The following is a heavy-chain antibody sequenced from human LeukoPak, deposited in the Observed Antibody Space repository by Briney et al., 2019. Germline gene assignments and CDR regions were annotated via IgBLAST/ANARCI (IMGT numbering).Heavy chain of an antibody. J-gene: IGHJ4*02. CDR1: GFTFSSYA. Sequence: GGSLRLSCAASGFTFSSYAMTWVRQTPGKGLEWVSAISGSGGSTYYADSVKGRFTISRDNSKNTLYLQMNSLRAEDTAVYYCARDPGYCSGGSCHGLFDYWGQGTLVTVSS. V-gene: IGHV3-23*01. CDR2: ISGSGGST. D-gene: IGHD2-15*01. CDR3: ARDPGYCSGGSCHGLFDY.